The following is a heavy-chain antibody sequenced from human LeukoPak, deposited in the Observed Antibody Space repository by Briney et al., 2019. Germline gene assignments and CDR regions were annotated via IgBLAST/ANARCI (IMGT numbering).Heavy chain of an antibody. J-gene: IGHJ5*02. CDR3: ARADDYGGNWFDP. D-gene: IGHD4-23*01. CDR2: IYYSGST. CDR1: GVSISSYY. Sequence: SETLSLTCTVSGVSISSYYWSWIRQPPGKGLEWIGYIYYSGSTNYNSSLKSRVTISVDTSKNQFSLRLTSVTAADTAVYYCARADDYGGNWFDPWGQGTLVTVSS. V-gene: IGHV4-59*01.